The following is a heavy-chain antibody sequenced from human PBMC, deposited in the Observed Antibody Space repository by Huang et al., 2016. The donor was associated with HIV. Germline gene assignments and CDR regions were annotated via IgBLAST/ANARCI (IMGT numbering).Heavy chain of an antibody. CDR1: GVSMSSPY. Sequence: QVQLQASGPGLLKPSETLSLTCAVSGVSMSSPYWSWIRHAPGKGLEWIAKIHHSGIIKYSTSHKSRVTMSNDTSKKQLSLTRSSVTPADTAVYYCAREDVQWLIQGGEYFHHWGQGTLVTVFS. CDR3: AREDVQWLIQGGEYFHH. CDR2: IHHSGII. D-gene: IGHD6-19*01. J-gene: IGHJ1*01. V-gene: IGHV4-59*11.